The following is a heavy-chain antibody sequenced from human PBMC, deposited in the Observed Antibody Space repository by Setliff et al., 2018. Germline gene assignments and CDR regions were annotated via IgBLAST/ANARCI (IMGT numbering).Heavy chain of an antibody. CDR2: LRFDGKTK. D-gene: IGHD6-13*01. V-gene: IGHV3-30*02. CDR1: GFMFNSYG. J-gene: IGHJ4*02. CDR3: AKDSRRGQHLDLADY. Sequence: GGSLRLSCTASGFMFNSYGMHWVRQAPGKGLEWVAYLRFDGKTKQYADFVKGRFIISRDNFNNTLYLQMSSLRVEDTAVYYCAKDSRRGQHLDLADYWGQGTLVTVSS.